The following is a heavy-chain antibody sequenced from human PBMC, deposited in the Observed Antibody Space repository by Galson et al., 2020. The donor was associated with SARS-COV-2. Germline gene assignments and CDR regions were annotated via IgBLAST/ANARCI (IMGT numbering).Heavy chain of an antibody. D-gene: IGHD6-19*01. V-gene: IGHV4-59*08. CDR2: IYYSGST. CDR1: GGSIRSYY. CDR3: ARHLGSGYYYYGLDV. J-gene: IGHJ6*02. Sequence: ESLKISCTVSGGSIRSYYWSWVRQPPGKGLEWIGYIYYSGSTNYNPSLKSRVTISVDTSKNQFSLKLSSVTAADTAVYYCARHLGSGYYYYGLDVWGQGTTVTVSS.